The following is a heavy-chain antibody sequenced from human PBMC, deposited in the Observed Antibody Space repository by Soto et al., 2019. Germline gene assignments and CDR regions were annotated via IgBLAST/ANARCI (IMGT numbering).Heavy chain of an antibody. J-gene: IGHJ6*03. CDR1: GYTFTSYA. V-gene: IGHV1-3*01. CDR2: INAGNGNT. D-gene: IGHD6-13*01. CDR3: ARGIAAAGVPYYYYYYMDV. Sequence: QVQLVQSGAEVKKPGASVKVSCKASGYTFTSYAMHWVRQAPGQRLEWMGWINAGNGNTKYSQKFQGRGTITRDTSASTAYMELSSLRSEDTAVYYCARGIAAAGVPYYYYYYMDVWGKGTTVTVSS.